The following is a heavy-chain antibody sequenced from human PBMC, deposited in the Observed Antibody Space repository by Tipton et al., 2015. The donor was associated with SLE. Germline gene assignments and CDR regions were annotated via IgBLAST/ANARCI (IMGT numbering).Heavy chain of an antibody. CDR3: ARQVGAKAFDI. D-gene: IGHD1-26*01. CDR2: INHSGRI. CDR1: GESLSGHY. J-gene: IGHJ3*02. V-gene: IGHV4-34*01. Sequence: TLSLTCTVYGESLSGHYWVWIRQPPGRGLEWIGDINHSGRIDYNPSLMSRVTISEATSKNQFSLTLTSVTAADTAVYYCARQVGAKAFDIWGQGTMVTVSS.